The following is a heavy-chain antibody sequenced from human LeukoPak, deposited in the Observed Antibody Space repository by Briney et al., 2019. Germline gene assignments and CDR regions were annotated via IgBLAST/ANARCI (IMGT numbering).Heavy chain of an antibody. Sequence: GGSLRLSCAASGFSFSSSWMHWVRQAPGKGLVRVSRINSDGSGTIYADSVKGRFTISRDNAKNTLYLQMNSLRAEDTAVYYCTRGGSPPEALGDSFDFWGQGTMVTVSS. CDR3: TRGGSPPEALGDSFDF. J-gene: IGHJ3*01. CDR1: GFSFSSSW. CDR2: INSDGSGT. V-gene: IGHV3-74*01. D-gene: IGHD1-26*01.